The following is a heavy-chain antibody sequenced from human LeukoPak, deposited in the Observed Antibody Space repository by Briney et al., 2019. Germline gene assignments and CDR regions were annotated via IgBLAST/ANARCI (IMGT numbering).Heavy chain of an antibody. CDR3: ARGHVATPDWFDP. Sequence: GASVKVSCKASGYTFTSYDINWVRQAAGQGLEWMGWMNPNSGNTGYAQKFQGRVTMTRNTSISTAYMELSSLRSEDTAVYYCARGHVATPDWFDPWGQGALVTVSS. CDR1: GYTFTSYD. V-gene: IGHV1-8*01. CDR2: MNPNSGNT. J-gene: IGHJ5*02.